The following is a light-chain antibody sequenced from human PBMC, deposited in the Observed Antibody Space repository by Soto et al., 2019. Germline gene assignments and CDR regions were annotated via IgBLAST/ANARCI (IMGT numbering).Light chain of an antibody. CDR3: SSYTSSSTRVV. Sequence: QSALTQPASVSGSPGQSITISCTGSSSDVGSHSRVSWIQQHPGKTPKLIIYEVSNRPSGVSNRFSGSKSGNTASLTISGLQAEDEADYYCSSYTSSSTRVVFGGGTKLTVL. J-gene: IGLJ2*01. CDR1: SSDVGSHSR. CDR2: EVS. V-gene: IGLV2-14*01.